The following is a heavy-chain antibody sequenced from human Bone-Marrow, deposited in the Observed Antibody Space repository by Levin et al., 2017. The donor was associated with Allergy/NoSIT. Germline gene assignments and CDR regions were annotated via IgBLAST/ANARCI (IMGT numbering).Heavy chain of an antibody. V-gene: IGHV3-66*01. CDR2: IYSTGIM. J-gene: IGHJ4*02. CDR1: GLSVSGNY. CDR3: ASLSY. Sequence: PGGSLRLSCAVSGLSVSGNYMSWVRQAPGKKLEWVAAIYSTGIMYYADSLKGRFTISRDTSKDRVYLQMYSLSLEDTAGYYCASLSYWGQGTLVTVSS.